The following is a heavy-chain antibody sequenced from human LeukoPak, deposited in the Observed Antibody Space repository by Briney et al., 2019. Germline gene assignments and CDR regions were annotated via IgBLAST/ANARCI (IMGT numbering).Heavy chain of an antibody. V-gene: IGHV1-2*02. CDR3: LSYCSSTSCLSNY. CDR1: GYTFTGYY. D-gene: IGHD2-2*01. CDR2: INPNSGGT. J-gene: IGHJ4*02. Sequence: ASVKVSCKASGYTFTGYYMHWVRQAPGQGLEWMGWINPNSGGTNYAQKFQGRVTMTRDTSISTAYMELSRLRSDDTAVYYCLSYCSSTSCLSNYWGQGTLVTVSS.